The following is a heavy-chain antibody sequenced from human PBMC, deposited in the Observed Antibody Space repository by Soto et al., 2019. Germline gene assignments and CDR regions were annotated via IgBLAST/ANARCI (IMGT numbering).Heavy chain of an antibody. CDR2: IYYSGST. CDR1: GGSIRSGSHY. Sequence: PSETLSLTCTVSGGSIRSGSHYWSWIRQHPGKGLEWIGYIYYSGSTYYNPSLKSRITISISTSKNQFSLKLTSVTAADTAVYYCASAGGDGIDYWGQGTLVTVSS. D-gene: IGHD3-16*01. J-gene: IGHJ4*02. V-gene: IGHV4-31*03. CDR3: ASAGGDGIDY.